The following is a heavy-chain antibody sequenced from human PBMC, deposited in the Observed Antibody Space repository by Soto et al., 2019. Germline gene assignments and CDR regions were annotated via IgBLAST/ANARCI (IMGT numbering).Heavy chain of an antibody. CDR2: FIPIPGIA. D-gene: IGHD6-13*01. CDR1: GGTFSSYT. V-gene: IGHV1-69*02. CDR3: ATALKGQPLTPPSYYYYYMDV. Sequence: GASVKVSCKASGGTFSSYTISWVRQAPGQGLEWMGRFIPIPGIANYAQKFQGRVTMTEDTSTDTAYMELSSLRSEDTAVYYCATALKGQPLTPPSYYYYYMDVWGKGTTVTVSS. J-gene: IGHJ6*03.